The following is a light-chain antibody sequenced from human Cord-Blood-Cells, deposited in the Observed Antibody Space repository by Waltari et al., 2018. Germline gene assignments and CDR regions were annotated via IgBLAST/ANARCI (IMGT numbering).Light chain of an antibody. CDR3: QQYGSSPQT. V-gene: IGKV3-20*01. J-gene: IGKJ1*01. CDR2: GAS. Sequence: EIVLTQSPGTLSLSPGERATLSCRASQSVSSSYLAWYQQKPGQAPRLLIYGASSRATGIPDRFSGSGSETEFTLTSSRLEPEDFAVYYCQQYGSSPQTFGQGTKVEIK. CDR1: QSVSSSY.